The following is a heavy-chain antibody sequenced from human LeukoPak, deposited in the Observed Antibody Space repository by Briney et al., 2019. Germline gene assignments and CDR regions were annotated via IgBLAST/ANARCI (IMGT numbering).Heavy chain of an antibody. Sequence: GGSLRLSCAASGFTFSSYSMNWVRQAPGKGLEWVSSISSSSSYIYYADSVKGRFNISRDNAKNSLYLQMNSLRAEDTAVYYCARGGGGGHVLWFGRGDWFDPWGQGTLVTVSS. J-gene: IGHJ5*02. V-gene: IGHV3-21*01. CDR3: ARGGGGGHVLWFGRGDWFDP. CDR1: GFTFSSYS. CDR2: ISSSSSYI. D-gene: IGHD3-10*01.